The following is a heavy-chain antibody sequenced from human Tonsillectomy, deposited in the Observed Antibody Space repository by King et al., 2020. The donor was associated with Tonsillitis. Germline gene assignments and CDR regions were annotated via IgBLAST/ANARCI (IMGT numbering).Heavy chain of an antibody. CDR1: GFTFSSYS. Sequence: VQLVESGGGLVKPGGSLRLSCAASGFTFSSYSMNWVRQAPGKGLEWVSSISSSSSYIYYADSVKGRFTISRDNAKNSLYLQMNSLRAEDTAMYYCARAGRTWDAFDIWGQGTMVTVSS. J-gene: IGHJ3*02. CDR3: ARAGRTWDAFDI. V-gene: IGHV3-21*01. D-gene: IGHD3-10*01. CDR2: ISSSSSYI.